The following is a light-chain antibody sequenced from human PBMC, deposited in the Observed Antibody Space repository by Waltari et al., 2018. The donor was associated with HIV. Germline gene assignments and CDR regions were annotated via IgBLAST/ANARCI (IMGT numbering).Light chain of an antibody. J-gene: IGLJ2*01. CDR1: SFNFGSNT. CDR3: ATWDDTLNGVI. V-gene: IGLV1-44*01. CDR2: GDY. Sequence: QPVVTQPPSASGPPGQRVAISCSGSSFNFGSNTVNWYQQVPGTAPKLRIFGDYQRPSGVPYRFSGSKSGTSASLAISGLQSEDEANYYCATWDDTLNGVIFGGGTKVTVL.